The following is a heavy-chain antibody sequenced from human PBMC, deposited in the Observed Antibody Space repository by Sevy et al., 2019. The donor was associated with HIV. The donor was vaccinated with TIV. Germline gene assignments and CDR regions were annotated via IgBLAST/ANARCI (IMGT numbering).Heavy chain of an antibody. CDR1: EFTFSSYG. D-gene: IGHD3-10*01. J-gene: IGHJ3*02. CDR2: IRYDGSNK. CDR3: ASPYYYGSGSYFLDAFDI. V-gene: IGHV3-30*02. Sequence: GGSLRLSCAASEFTFSSYGMHWVRQAPGKGLEWVAFIRYDGSNKYYADSVKGRFTISRDNSKNTLYLQMNSLRAEDTAVYYCASPYYYGSGSYFLDAFDIWGQGTMVTVSS.